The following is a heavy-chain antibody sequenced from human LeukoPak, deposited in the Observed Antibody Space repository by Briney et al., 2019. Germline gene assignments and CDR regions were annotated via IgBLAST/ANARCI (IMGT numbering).Heavy chain of an antibody. Sequence: KPSETLSLTCTVSGVSITSSSYYWGWIRQPPGKGLEWIGYIYYSGSTNYNPSLKSRVTISVDTSKNQFSLKLSSVTAADTAVYYCARARPSTVTTAYYFDYWGQGTLVTVSS. CDR2: IYYSGST. V-gene: IGHV4-61*05. CDR1: GVSITSSSYY. J-gene: IGHJ4*02. D-gene: IGHD4-17*01. CDR3: ARARPSTVTTAYYFDY.